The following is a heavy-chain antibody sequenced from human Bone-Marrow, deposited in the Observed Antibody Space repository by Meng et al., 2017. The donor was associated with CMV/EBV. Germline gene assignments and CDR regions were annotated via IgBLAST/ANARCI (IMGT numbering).Heavy chain of an antibody. D-gene: IGHD4-17*01. J-gene: IGHJ4*02. CDR2: IIPIFGTA. CDR1: GGTFSSYA. Sequence: QVQLVRSGAEGKKPGSSVKVSCNASGGTFSSYAIGWWRQAPGQGLEWMGGIIPIFGTANYAQKFQGRVTITADESTSTAYMELSSLRSEDTAVYYCATSGNGDYLTGGYWGQGTLVTVSS. CDR3: ATSGNGDYLTGGY. V-gene: IGHV1-69*12.